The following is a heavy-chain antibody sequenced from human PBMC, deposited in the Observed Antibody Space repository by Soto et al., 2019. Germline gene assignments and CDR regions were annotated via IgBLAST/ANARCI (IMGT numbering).Heavy chain of an antibody. Sequence: GASVKVSCKVSGYTLTELSMHWVRQAPGKGLEWMGGFDPEDGETIYAQKFQGRVTMTEDTSTDTAYMELSSLRSEDTAVYYCARAPYCTNGVCYTHSYGMDVWGQGTTVTVSS. J-gene: IGHJ6*02. CDR3: ARAPYCTNGVCYTHSYGMDV. CDR2: FDPEDGET. D-gene: IGHD2-8*01. V-gene: IGHV1-24*01. CDR1: GYTLTELS.